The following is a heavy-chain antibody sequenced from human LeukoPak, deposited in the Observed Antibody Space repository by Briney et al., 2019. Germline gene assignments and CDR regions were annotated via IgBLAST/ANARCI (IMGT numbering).Heavy chain of an antibody. V-gene: IGHV3-72*01. J-gene: IGHJ3*02. CDR3: TRGCSGRSVYAFDI. CDR1: GSGFSDQY. Sequence: GGSLRLSCVASGSGFSDQYMDWVRQAPGKGLQWVGRIGNKASRYTTEYAASVEGKFSISIDDSETSLYLQMNRMKTEATALYYCTRGCSGRSVYAFDIWGQGTMVTVSS. CDR2: IGNKASRYTT. D-gene: IGHD1-26*01.